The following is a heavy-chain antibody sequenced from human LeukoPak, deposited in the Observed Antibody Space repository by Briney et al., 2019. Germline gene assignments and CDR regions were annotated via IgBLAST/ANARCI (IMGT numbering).Heavy chain of an antibody. J-gene: IGHJ4*02. Sequence: GASVKVSCKASGGTFSSYAISWVRQAPGQGLEWMGRINPNSGGTNYAQKFQGRVTMTRDTSISTAYMELSRLRSDDTAVYYCARDPYDFWDNFDYWGQGTLVTVSS. D-gene: IGHD3-3*01. CDR2: INPNSGGT. CDR1: GGTFSSYA. V-gene: IGHV1-2*06. CDR3: ARDPYDFWDNFDY.